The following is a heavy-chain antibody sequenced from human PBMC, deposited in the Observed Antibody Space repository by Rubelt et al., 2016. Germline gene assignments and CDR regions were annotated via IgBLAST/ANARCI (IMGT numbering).Heavy chain of an antibody. D-gene: IGHD1-26*01. Sequence: QVQLQESGPGLVKPSETLSLTCTVSGGSISTYSWTWVRQSPGKGLEWIGYVYYNGKTDYNPSLRSRVTISVDTSKSQFSLRLTAMTAGDTAVYYGVRAVGPSSGFDIWGPGIPVTVSS. CDR1: GGSISTYS. V-gene: IGHV4-59*01. J-gene: IGHJ4*02. CDR3: VRAVGPSSGFDI. CDR2: VYYNGKT.